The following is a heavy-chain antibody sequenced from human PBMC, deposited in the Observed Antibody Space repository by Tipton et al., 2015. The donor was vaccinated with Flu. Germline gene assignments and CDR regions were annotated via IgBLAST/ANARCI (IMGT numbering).Heavy chain of an antibody. J-gene: IGHJ3*02. CDR2: MNPNSGNT. V-gene: IGHV1-8*01. Sequence: QLVQSGAEVKKPGASVKVSCKASGYTFTSYDINWVRQATGQGLEWMGWMNPNSGNTGYAQKFQGRVTMTRNTSISTAYMELSSLRSEDTAVYYCARGGVYCSSTSCYHDGFDIWGQGTMVTVSS. D-gene: IGHD2-2*01. CDR1: GYTFTSYD. CDR3: ARGGVYCSSTSCYHDGFDI.